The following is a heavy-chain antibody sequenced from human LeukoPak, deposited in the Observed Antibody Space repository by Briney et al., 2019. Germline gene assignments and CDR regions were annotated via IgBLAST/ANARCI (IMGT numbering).Heavy chain of an antibody. J-gene: IGHJ5*02. Sequence: SETLSLTCAVYGGSFSGYYWSWIRQPPGKGLEWIGEINHSGSTNYNPSLKSRVTISVDTSKNQFSLKLSSVTAADTAVYYCASDHDSSGYGMGPRGQGTLVTVSS. D-gene: IGHD3-22*01. CDR2: INHSGST. CDR1: GGSFSGYY. V-gene: IGHV4-34*01. CDR3: ASDHDSSGYGMGP.